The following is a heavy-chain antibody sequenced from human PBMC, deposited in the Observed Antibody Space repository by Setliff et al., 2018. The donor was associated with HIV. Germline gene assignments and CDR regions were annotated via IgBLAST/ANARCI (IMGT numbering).Heavy chain of an antibody. Sequence: AAEKVSGKVSGYTLTEFSRHWVRQAPGKGIEWTGGLDPKDGKTMYAQTSQGRVTLTEDTSTDTAHMEKHSLKSEYTAVYYCVIGSEARPFDYWGQGTLVTVSS. V-gene: IGHV1-24*01. CDR1: GYTLTEFS. CDR2: LDPKDGKT. J-gene: IGHJ4*02. CDR3: VIGSEARPFDY.